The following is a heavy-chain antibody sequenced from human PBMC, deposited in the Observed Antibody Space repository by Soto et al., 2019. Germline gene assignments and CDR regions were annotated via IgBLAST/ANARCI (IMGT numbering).Heavy chain of an antibody. D-gene: IGHD4-17*01. J-gene: IGHJ4*02. CDR1: GLTFRNDW. CDR3: AVYGYGVSPAAY. V-gene: IGHV3-7*03. Sequence: GGSLRLSCAVSGLTFRNDWLSWVRQAPGKGLEWVANINQDGSERYYVDSVRGRFTISRDNVENSLYLQLNSLRPEDTAVYYCAVYGYGVSPAAYWGQGTLVTVSS. CDR2: INQDGSER.